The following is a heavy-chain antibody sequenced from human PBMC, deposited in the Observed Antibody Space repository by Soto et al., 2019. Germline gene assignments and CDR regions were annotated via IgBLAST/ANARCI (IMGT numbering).Heavy chain of an antibody. D-gene: IGHD2-2*01. CDR3: ARGRCSSTSCYLGYYYYMDV. Sequence: PGGSLRLSCAASGFTVSSNYMSWVRQAPGKGLEWVSVIYSGGSTYYADSVKGRFTISRHNSKNTLYLQMNSLRAEDTAVYYCARGRCSSTSCYLGYYYYMDVWGKGTRSPSP. J-gene: IGHJ6*03. CDR2: IYSGGST. V-gene: IGHV3-53*04. CDR1: GFTVSSNY.